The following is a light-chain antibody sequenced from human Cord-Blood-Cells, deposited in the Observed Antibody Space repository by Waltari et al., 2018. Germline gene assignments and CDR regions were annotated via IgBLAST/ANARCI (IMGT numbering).Light chain of an antibody. CDR1: QSVLYSSNNKNY. CDR2: WAS. Sequence: DIVMTQSADSLAVSLGERATINCMSSQSVLYSSNNKNYLAWYQQKPGQPPKLLIYWASTRESGVPDRFSGSGSGTDFTLTISSLQAEDVAVYYCQQYYSTPYTFGQGTKLEIK. CDR3: QQYYSTPYT. J-gene: IGKJ2*01. V-gene: IGKV4-1*01.